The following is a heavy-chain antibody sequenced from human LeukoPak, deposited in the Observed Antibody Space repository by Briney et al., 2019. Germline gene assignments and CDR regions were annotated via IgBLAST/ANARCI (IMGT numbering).Heavy chain of an antibody. V-gene: IGHV1-8*03. CDR3: ARVLLWTYDFWSGYLETNDY. CDR1: GYTFTSYD. D-gene: IGHD3-3*01. J-gene: IGHJ4*02. CDR2: MNPNSGNT. Sequence: ASVKVSCKASGYTFTSYDINWVRQATGQGLEWMGWMNPNSGNTSYAQKFQGRVTITRNTSISTAYMELSSLRSEDTAVYYCARVLLWTYDFWSGYLETNDYWGQGTLVTVSS.